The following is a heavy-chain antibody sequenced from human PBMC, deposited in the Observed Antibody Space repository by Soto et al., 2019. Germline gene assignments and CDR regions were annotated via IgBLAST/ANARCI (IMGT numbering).Heavy chain of an antibody. Sequence: HPGGSLRLSCAASGFTFSSYAMSWVRQAPGKGLEWVSGISGSGASTYYADSVKGRFTISRDNSKNTLHLQMNSVRAADTAVYYCAKHQTYSSSWFDYWGQGTLVTVSS. V-gene: IGHV3-23*01. CDR3: AKHQTYSSSWFDY. J-gene: IGHJ4*02. CDR2: ISGSGAST. CDR1: GFTFSSYA. D-gene: IGHD6-13*01.